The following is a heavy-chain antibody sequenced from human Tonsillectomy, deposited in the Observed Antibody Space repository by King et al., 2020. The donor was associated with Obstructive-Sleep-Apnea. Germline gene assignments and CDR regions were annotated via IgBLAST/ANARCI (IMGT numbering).Heavy chain of an antibody. J-gene: IGHJ3*02. V-gene: IGHV3-48*01. CDR1: GFIFSRYS. CDR3: VRDLHWAFDI. Sequence: VQLVESGGGLVQPGGSLRLSCEASGFIFSRYSMNWIRQAPGKGLELVSYFNSGGSEIYYTDSVQGRFTISRDNARNSLYLQMNSLRAEDTAVYYCVRDLHWAFDIWGQGTMVTVSS. CDR2: FNSGGSEI.